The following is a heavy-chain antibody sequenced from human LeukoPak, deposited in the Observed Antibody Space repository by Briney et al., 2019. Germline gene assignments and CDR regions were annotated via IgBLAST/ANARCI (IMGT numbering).Heavy chain of an antibody. CDR3: ARKSMGRGPAFDI. CDR1: GYTFTSYD. J-gene: IGHJ3*02. V-gene: IGHV1-8*03. D-gene: IGHD3-10*01. CDR2: MNPNSGNT. Sequence: ASVKVSCKASGYTFTSYDINWVRQATGQGLEWMGWMNPNSGNTGYAQKFQGRVTITRNTSISTAYMELSSLRSEDTAVYYCARKSMGRGPAFDIWGQGTMVTVSS.